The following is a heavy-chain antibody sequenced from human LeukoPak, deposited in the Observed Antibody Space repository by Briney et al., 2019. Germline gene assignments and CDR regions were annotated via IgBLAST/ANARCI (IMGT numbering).Heavy chain of an antibody. CDR3: ARARGYSYGYFS. CDR2: INHSGST. J-gene: IGHJ4*02. V-gene: IGHV4-34*01. CDR1: GGSFSGYY. Sequence: SETLSLTCAVYGGSFSGYYWSWIRQPPGKGLEWIGEINHSGSTNYNPSLKSRVTISVDTSKNQFSLKLSSVTAADTAVYYCARARGYSYGYFSWGQGTLVTVSS. D-gene: IGHD5-18*01.